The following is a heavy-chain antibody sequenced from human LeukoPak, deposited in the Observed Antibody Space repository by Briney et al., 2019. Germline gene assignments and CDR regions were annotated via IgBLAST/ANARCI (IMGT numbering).Heavy chain of an antibody. CDR2: ISGSGGST. V-gene: IGHV3-23*01. Sequence: GGSLRLSCAASGFTFSSYAMSWVRQAPGKGLEWVSAISGSGGSTYYADSVKGRFTISRDNSKNTLYLQMNSLRAEGTAVYYCAFSTYYYGSGSYYRGDYFDYWGQGTLVTVSS. CDR3: AFSTYYYGSGSYYRGDYFDY. CDR1: GFTFSSYA. D-gene: IGHD3-10*01. J-gene: IGHJ4*02.